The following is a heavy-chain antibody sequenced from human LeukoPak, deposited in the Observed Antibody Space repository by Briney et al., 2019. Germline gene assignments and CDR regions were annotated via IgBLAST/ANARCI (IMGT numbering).Heavy chain of an antibody. CDR1: GYTFIAYY. Sequence: GASVKVSCKASGYTFIAYYMHWVRQAPGQGLEWMGWINPNSGGTNYAQKFQGRVTMTRDTSISTAYMELSRLRSDDTAVYYCARTTEGGYTYSYFYYYYTDVWGKGTTVTISS. CDR3: ARTTEGGYTYSYFYYYYTDV. V-gene: IGHV1-2*02. D-gene: IGHD5-18*01. J-gene: IGHJ6*03. CDR2: INPNSGGT.